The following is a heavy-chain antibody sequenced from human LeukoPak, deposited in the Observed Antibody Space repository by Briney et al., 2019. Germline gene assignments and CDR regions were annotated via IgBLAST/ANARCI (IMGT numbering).Heavy chain of an antibody. V-gene: IGHV3-23*01. CDR1: GFTFSSYA. CDR3: AKSPTVTTPGVFDY. J-gene: IGHJ4*02. Sequence: GGSLTLSCAASGFTFSSYAMIWVRQAPGKGLEWVSAISGSGSYTYYADSVKGRFTISRYNSKNTLYLQMNSLRAEDTDVYYCAKSPTVTTPGVFDYWGQGTLVTVSS. D-gene: IGHD4-17*01. CDR2: ISGSGSYT.